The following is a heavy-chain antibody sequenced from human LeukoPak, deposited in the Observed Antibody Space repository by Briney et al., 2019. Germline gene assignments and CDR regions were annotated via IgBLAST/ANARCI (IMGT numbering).Heavy chain of an antibody. CDR1: GYSFTSYW. J-gene: IGHJ3*02. D-gene: IGHD3-22*01. CDR2: IYPGDSDT. V-gene: IGHV5-51*01. CDR3: ARRVRGYYDSSDAFDI. Sequence: GESLKISCKGSGYSFTSYWIGWVRPMPGKGLEWMGIIYPGDSDTRYSPSFQGQVTISADRSISTAYLQWSSLKASDTAMYYCARRVRGYYDSSDAFDIWGQGTMVTVSS.